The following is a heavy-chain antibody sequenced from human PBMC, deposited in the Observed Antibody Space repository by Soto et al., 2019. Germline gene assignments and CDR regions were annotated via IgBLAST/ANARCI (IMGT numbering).Heavy chain of an antibody. CDR1: GYTFTGYY. CDR3: ARSLSSSTSCYFDY. Sequence: ASVKVSCTAAGYTFTGYYMHWVRQAPGQGLEWMGWINPNSGGTNYAQKFQGWVTMTRDTSISTAYMELSRLRSGDTAVYYCARSLSSSTSCYFDYWGQGTLVTVSS. J-gene: IGHJ4*02. V-gene: IGHV1-2*04. D-gene: IGHD2-2*01. CDR2: INPNSGGT.